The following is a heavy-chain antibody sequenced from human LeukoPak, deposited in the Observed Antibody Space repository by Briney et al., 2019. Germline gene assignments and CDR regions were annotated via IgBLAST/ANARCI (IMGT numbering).Heavy chain of an antibody. J-gene: IGHJ1*01. D-gene: IGHD6-19*01. CDR2: IREGGSFT. CDR3: TRNSGWYGLS. Sequence: GGSLRLACAASGFTFGDYCMTWVRQAPGKGLEWVSTIREGGSFTYYADSVKGRVTISRDNSKNTLFLQMNTLRAEDTAVYYCTRNSGWYGLSWGQGTLVTVSS. V-gene: IGHV3-23*01. CDR1: GFTFGDYC.